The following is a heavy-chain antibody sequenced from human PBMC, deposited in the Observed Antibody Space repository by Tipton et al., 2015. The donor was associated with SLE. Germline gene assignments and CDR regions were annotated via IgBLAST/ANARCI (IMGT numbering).Heavy chain of an antibody. J-gene: IGHJ6*02. Sequence: RSLRLSYTTSGFTFGDYALTWVRQGPGKGLEWVGFIRSKAYGGTIEYAASVKGRFTISRDDSKSIAYLQMTSLKTEDTGVYFCSRVGGSCSGGSCYSNYYYGLDVWGQGTTVTVSS. CDR1: GFTFGDYA. CDR2: IRSKAYGGTI. V-gene: IGHV3-49*04. D-gene: IGHD2-15*01. CDR3: SRVGGSCSGGSCYSNYYYGLDV.